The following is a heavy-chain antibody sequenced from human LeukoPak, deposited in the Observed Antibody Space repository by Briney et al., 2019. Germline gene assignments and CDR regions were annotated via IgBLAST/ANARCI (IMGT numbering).Heavy chain of an antibody. Sequence: GGSLRLSCAAPGFTFSSYAMSWVRQAPGMGLEWVSAISGSGHSTYYADSVKGRFTISRDNSKNTLYLQMNSLRADDTAVYYCAKGAYCGGDCYSPYYFFGYWGQGTLVTVSS. V-gene: IGHV3-23*01. CDR1: GFTFSSYA. J-gene: IGHJ4*02. CDR3: AKGAYCGGDCYSPYYFFGY. D-gene: IGHD2-21*02. CDR2: ISGSGHST.